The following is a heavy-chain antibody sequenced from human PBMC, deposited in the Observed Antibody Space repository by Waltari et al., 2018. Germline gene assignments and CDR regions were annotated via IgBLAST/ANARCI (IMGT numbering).Heavy chain of an antibody. CDR2: IIPILGIA. CDR3: ARGVVVPAASTDFYYYGMDV. CDR1: GGTFSSYT. V-gene: IGHV1-69*02. D-gene: IGHD2-2*01. Sequence: QVQLVQSGAEVKKPGSSVKVSCKASGGTFSSYTISWVRQAPGQGLEWMGRIIPILGIANYAQKVQGRVTITADKSTSTAYMELSSLRSEDTAVYYCARGVVVPAASTDFYYYGMDVWGQGTTVTVSS. J-gene: IGHJ6*02.